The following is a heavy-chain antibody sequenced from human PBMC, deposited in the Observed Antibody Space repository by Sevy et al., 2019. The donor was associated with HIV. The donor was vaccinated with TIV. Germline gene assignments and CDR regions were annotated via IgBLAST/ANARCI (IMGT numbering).Heavy chain of an antibody. D-gene: IGHD2-2*02. Sequence: ASVKVSCKASGGTFSSYAISWVRQAPGQGLEWMGGIIPIFGTANYAQKFQGRVTITADESTGTAYMELSSLRSEDTAVYYCARDAPGYCSSTSCYTRLSLYNWFDPWGQGTLVTVSS. CDR1: GGTFSSYA. CDR3: ARDAPGYCSSTSCYTRLSLYNWFDP. V-gene: IGHV1-69*13. CDR2: IIPIFGTA. J-gene: IGHJ5*02.